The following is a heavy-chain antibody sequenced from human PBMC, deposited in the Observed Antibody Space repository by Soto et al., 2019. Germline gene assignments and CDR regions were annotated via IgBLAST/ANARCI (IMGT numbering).Heavy chain of an antibody. CDR1: QFTFSDYA. Sequence: GSLRLSCAASQFTFSDYAMSWVRQPPGKGLEWVSGISGSGINTYYADSVKGRFTISRDNSKNTLYLQLRSLGAEDTAVYYCAKEPGSQFVGNFDNWGQGTLVTVSS. D-gene: IGHD6-6*01. CDR2: ISGSGINT. J-gene: IGHJ4*02. V-gene: IGHV3-23*01. CDR3: AKEPGSQFVGNFDN.